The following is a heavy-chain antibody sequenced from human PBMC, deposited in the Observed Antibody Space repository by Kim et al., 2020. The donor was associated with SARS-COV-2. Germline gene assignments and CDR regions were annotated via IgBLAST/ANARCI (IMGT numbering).Heavy chain of an antibody. Sequence: ASVKVSCKASGYTFTSYDINWVRQATGQGLEWMGWMNPNSGNTGYAQKFQGRVTMTRNTSISTAYMELSSLRSEDTAVYYCARKGRITMVRGVIGGYYFDYWGQGTLVTVSS. V-gene: IGHV1-8*01. D-gene: IGHD3-10*01. CDR2: MNPNSGNT. CDR3: ARKGRITMVRGVIGGYYFDY. CDR1: GYTFTSYD. J-gene: IGHJ4*02.